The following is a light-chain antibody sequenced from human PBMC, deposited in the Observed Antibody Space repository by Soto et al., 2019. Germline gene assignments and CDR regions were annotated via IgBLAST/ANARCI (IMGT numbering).Light chain of an antibody. J-gene: IGKJ5*01. CDR2: GAS. CDR1: QGISSY. Sequence: DIQLPQSPSFLSASVGDRFTITCRASQGISSYLAWYQQKPGKAPKLLIYGASTLQSGVPSRFSGSESGAEFTLTISSLQSEDFAVYYCQKYNKWPPITFGQGKRLEI. V-gene: IGKV1-9*01. CDR3: QKYNKWPPIT.